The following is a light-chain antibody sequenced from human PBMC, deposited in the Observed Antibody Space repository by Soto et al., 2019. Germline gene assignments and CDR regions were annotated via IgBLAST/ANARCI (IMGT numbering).Light chain of an antibody. Sequence: EIVLTQSPGTLSLSPGERATLSCRASQSVSSSYLAWYQQKPGQAPRLLIYGASSRATCIPDRFSGSGSGTDFTLTISRLEPEDFAVYYCQQYGSSPGTFGQGTRWIS. V-gene: IGKV3-20*01. CDR1: QSVSSSY. CDR2: GAS. J-gene: IGKJ1*01. CDR3: QQYGSSPGT.